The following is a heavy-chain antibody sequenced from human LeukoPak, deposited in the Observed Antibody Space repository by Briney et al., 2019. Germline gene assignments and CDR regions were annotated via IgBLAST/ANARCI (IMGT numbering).Heavy chain of an antibody. CDR1: GYTFTGYY. Sequence: ASVKVSCKASGYTFTGYYMHWVRQAPGQGLEWMGWINPNSGGTNYAQKFQGWVTMTRDTSISTAYMELSRLRSDDTAVYYCARGVGAAQPNWFDPWGQGTLVTVSS. CDR3: ARGVGAAQPNWFDP. D-gene: IGHD1-26*01. V-gene: IGHV1-2*04. J-gene: IGHJ5*02. CDR2: INPNSGGT.